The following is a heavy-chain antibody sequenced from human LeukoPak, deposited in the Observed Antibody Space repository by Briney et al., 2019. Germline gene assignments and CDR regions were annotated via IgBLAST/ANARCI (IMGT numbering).Heavy chain of an antibody. V-gene: IGHV3-7*01. J-gene: IGHJ4*02. Sequence: PGGSLRLSCVASGFTFTSYWMNCVRQAPGKGLEWVANINQDGSEKYYVDSVKGRLTISRDTGETSLYLQMNTLRAEDTAVYYCARGSSYYFDYWGQGTLVAVSS. CDR2: INQDGSEK. CDR1: GFTFTSYW. CDR3: ARGSSYYFDY.